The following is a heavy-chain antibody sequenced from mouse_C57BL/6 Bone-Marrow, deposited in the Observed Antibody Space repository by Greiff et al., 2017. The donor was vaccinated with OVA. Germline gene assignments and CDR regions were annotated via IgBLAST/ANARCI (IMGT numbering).Heavy chain of an antibody. D-gene: IGHD1-3*01. V-gene: IGHV14-4*01. Sequence: EVKLMESGAELVRPGASVKLSCTASGFNIKDDYMHWVKQRPEQGLEWIGWIDPENGDTEYASKFQGKATITADTSSNTAYLQLSSLTSEDTAVYYCTTGLKDYFDYWGQGTTLTGSS. CDR2: IDPENGDT. CDR1: GFNIKDDY. J-gene: IGHJ2*01. CDR3: TTGLKDYFDY.